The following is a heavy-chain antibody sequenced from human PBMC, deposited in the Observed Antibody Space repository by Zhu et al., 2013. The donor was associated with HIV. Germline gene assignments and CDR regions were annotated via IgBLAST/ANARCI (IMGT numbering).Heavy chain of an antibody. Sequence: QVQLVQSGAEVKKPGSSVKVSCKASGGTFSSYAISWVRQAPGQGLEWMGGIIPIFGTANYAQKFQGRVTITADESTSTAYMELSSLRSEDTAVYYCARELGYCSGGSCYPEHYYYYYGMDVWGQGTTVTVSS. CDR3: ARELGYCSGGSCYPEHYYYYYGMDV. CDR2: IIPIFGTA. CDR1: GGTFSSYA. J-gene: IGHJ6*02. D-gene: IGHD2-15*01. V-gene: IGHV1-69*12.